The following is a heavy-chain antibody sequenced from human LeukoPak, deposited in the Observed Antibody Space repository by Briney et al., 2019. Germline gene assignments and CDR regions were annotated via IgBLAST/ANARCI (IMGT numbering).Heavy chain of an antibody. CDR3: AAYYYDSSGYVDY. Sequence: GGSLRLSCAASGFTFSSYEMNWVRQAPGKGLEWVSYISRSGSTIYYADSVKGRFTISRDNAKNSLYLQMNSLRAEDTAVYYCAAYYYDSSGYVDYWGQGTLVTVSS. J-gene: IGHJ4*02. V-gene: IGHV3-48*03. D-gene: IGHD3-22*01. CDR2: ISRSGSTI. CDR1: GFTFSSYE.